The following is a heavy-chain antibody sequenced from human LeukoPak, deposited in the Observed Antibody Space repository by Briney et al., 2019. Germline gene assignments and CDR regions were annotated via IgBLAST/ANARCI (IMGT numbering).Heavy chain of an antibody. Sequence: GASVKVSCKASGGTFSSYAISWVRQAPGQGLEWMGGIIPIIGTANYAQKFQGRVTITADESTSTAYMELSSLRSEDTAVYYCARDLYARAYCGGDCYSNNWFDPWGQGTLVTVSS. CDR2: IIPIIGTA. V-gene: IGHV1-69*13. J-gene: IGHJ5*02. D-gene: IGHD2-21*02. CDR3: ARDLYARAYCGGDCYSNNWFDP. CDR1: GGTFSSYA.